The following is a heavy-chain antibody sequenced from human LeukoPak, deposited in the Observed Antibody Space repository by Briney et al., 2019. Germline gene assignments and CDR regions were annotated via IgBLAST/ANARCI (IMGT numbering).Heavy chain of an antibody. CDR3: ARAAPKDIVVVPVAFDY. J-gene: IGHJ4*02. V-gene: IGHV6-1*01. Sequence: QTLSLTCAISGDSVSSNSAAWNWIRQSPSRGLEWLGRTYYRSKWYNDYAVSVKSRITINPDTSKNQFSLKLSSVTAADTAVYYCARAAPKDIVVVPVAFDYWGQGTLVTVSS. CDR2: TYYRSKWYN. D-gene: IGHD2-2*01. CDR1: GDSVSSNSAA.